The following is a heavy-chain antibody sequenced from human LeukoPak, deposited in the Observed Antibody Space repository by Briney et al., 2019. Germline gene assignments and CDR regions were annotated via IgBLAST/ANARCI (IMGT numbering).Heavy chain of an antibody. Sequence: ARALRLSSGAAVFTFSSYGMHWGLQAPAKRVEGVAVIWYDGSNKYYTDSVKSRFTISRDNSKNTLYLQVNSLRADDTAVYYCAKATAGGYYYYMHVWAKGTTVTVS. V-gene: IGHV3-33*06. D-gene: IGHD1-1*01. CDR2: IWYDGSNK. J-gene: IGHJ6*03. CDR3: AKATAGGYYYYMHV. CDR1: VFTFSSYG.